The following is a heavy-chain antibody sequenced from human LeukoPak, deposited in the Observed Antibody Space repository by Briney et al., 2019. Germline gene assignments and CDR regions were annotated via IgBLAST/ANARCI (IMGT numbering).Heavy chain of an antibody. Sequence: PSETLSLTCTVSGGSISSYYWSWIRQPAGKGLEWIGRIYTSGSTNYNPSLKSRVTISLDTSKTQFSLKLSSVTAADTAVYYCARHDSAGYSYFQYWGQGTLVTVSS. J-gene: IGHJ1*01. CDR2: IYTSGST. V-gene: IGHV4-4*07. D-gene: IGHD3-22*01. CDR1: GGSISSYY. CDR3: ARHDSAGYSYFQY.